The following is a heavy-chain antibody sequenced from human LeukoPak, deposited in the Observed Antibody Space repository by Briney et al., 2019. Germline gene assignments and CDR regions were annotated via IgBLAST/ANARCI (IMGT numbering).Heavy chain of an antibody. J-gene: IGHJ4*02. V-gene: IGHV5-51*01. CDR1: GYSFTSYW. CDR2: IYPGDSDT. CDR3: ARVPRYCSGGSCRASSFDY. D-gene: IGHD2-15*01. Sequence: GESLKISCKGSGYSFTSYWIGWVRQMPGKGLEWIGIIYPGDSDTRYSPSFQGQVTISADKSISTAYLQWSSLKASDTAMYYCARVPRYCSGGSCRASSFDYWGLGTLVTVSS.